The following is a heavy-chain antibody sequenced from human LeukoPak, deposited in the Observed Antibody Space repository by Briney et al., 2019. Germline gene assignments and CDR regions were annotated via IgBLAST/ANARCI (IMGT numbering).Heavy chain of an antibody. D-gene: IGHD1-14*01. J-gene: IGHJ4*02. CDR3: ARDTHPGNL. Sequence: GGSLRLSCAASGFTFSSYAMHWVRQAPGKGLEWVAVISYDGSNKYYADSVKGRFTISRDNSKNTLYLQMNSLRAEDTAVYYCARDTHPGNLWGQGTLVTASS. CDR1: GFTFSSYA. CDR2: ISYDGSNK. V-gene: IGHV3-30-3*01.